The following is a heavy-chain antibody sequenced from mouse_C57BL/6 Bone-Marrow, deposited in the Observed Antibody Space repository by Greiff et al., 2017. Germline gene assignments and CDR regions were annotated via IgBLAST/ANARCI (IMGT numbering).Heavy chain of an antibody. CDR1: GFNIKDDY. V-gene: IGHV14-4*01. Sequence: DVQLQESGAELVRPGASVKLSCTASGFNIKDDYMHWVKQRPEQGLEWIGWIDPENGDTEYASKFQGKATITADTSSNTAYLQLSSLTSEDTAVYYCTTLESAWFAYWGQGTLVTVSA. CDR2: IDPENGDT. J-gene: IGHJ3*01. CDR3: TTLESAWFAY.